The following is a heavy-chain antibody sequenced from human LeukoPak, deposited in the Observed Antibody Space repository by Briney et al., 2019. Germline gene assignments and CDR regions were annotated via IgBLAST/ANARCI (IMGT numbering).Heavy chain of an antibody. CDR2: ISYDGSNK. V-gene: IGHV3-30*18. Sequence: GGSLRLSCAASGFTFSSYGMHWVRQAPGKGREWVAVISYDGSNKYYADSVKGRFTISRDNSKNTLYLQMNSLRAEDTAVYYCANLPGDAFDIWGQGTMVTVSS. D-gene: IGHD1-14*01. CDR3: ANLPGDAFDI. J-gene: IGHJ3*02. CDR1: GFTFSSYG.